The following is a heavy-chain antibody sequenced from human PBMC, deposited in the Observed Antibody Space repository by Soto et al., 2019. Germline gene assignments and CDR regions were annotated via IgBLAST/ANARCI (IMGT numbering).Heavy chain of an antibody. J-gene: IGHJ4*02. D-gene: IGHD4-17*01. Sequence: PGESLRLSCAASGVTVSNNYMTWARQAPGKGLELVSSIYSTGNTFYADSVKGRFTISRDNSKNTLYLQMNSLRVEDTAVYYCARNVPVTTLGYWGQGTLVTVSS. CDR3: ARNVPVTTLGY. V-gene: IGHV3-66*01. CDR2: IYSTGNT. CDR1: GVTVSNNY.